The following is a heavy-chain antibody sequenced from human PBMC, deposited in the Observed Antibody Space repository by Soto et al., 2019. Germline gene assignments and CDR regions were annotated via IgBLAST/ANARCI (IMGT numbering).Heavy chain of an antibody. J-gene: IGHJ4*02. Sequence: SETLSLTCTVSGGSVSSGSYYWSWIRQPPGKGLEWIGYIYYSGSTNYNPSLKSRVTISVDTSKNQFSLKLSSVTAADTAVYYCASPTDYGEFLEFDYWGQGTLVTVSS. CDR1: GGSVSSGSYY. CDR3: ASPTDYGEFLEFDY. D-gene: IGHD4-17*01. V-gene: IGHV4-61*01. CDR2: IYYSGST.